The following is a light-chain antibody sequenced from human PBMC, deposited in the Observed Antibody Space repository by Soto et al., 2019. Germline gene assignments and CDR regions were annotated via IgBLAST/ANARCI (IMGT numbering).Light chain of an antibody. CDR3: QQSYSTPWT. CDR1: QSISNY. CDR2: AAS. J-gene: IGKJ1*01. Sequence: DIQMTQSPSSLSASVGDRVTITCRASQSISNYLSWYQQIPGKAPKLLIYAASTLRSGVSSRFSGSGSGTEFTLTISSLQPEDFATYYGQQSYSTPWTVGQGTKVEIK. V-gene: IGKV1-39*01.